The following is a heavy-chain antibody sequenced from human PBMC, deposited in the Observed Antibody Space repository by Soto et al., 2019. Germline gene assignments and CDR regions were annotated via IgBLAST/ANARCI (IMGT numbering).Heavy chain of an antibody. D-gene: IGHD3-22*01. CDR1: GLTFSRYA. J-gene: IGHJ4*02. Sequence: GGSLKLSCTASGLTFSRYAIRWVSKTPGKGLEWVSAISGSGYNTYYADSVKGRFTISRDNSKNTLYLQMNSLRAEDTAVYYCAKRVLGYLDYYDYWGQGTLVTVSS. V-gene: IGHV3-23*01. CDR3: AKRVLGYLDYYDY. CDR2: ISGSGYNT.